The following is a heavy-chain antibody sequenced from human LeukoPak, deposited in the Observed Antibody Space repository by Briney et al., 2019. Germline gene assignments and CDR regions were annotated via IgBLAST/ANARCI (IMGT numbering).Heavy chain of an antibody. D-gene: IGHD5-18*01. CDR2: ISSDCSTI. Sequence: GGSLRLSCAASGFTFSSCSMNWVRQAPGKGLEWVSYISSDCSTIYYADSVKGRFTISRDNAKNSLYLQMNSLRAEDTAVYYCASLSGYSYSEYYFDYWGQGTLVTVSS. J-gene: IGHJ4*02. V-gene: IGHV3-48*01. CDR3: ASLSGYSYSEYYFDY. CDR1: GFTFSSCS.